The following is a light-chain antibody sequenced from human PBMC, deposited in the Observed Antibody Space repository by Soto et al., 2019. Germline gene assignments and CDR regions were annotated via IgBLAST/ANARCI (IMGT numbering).Light chain of an antibody. J-gene: IGKJ4*01. CDR1: QSISTK. CDR2: GAS. V-gene: IGKV3-15*01. Sequence: EIVMTQSPATLSMSPGVRATLSCRASQSISTKVAWYQQKPGQAPRLLIYGASTRATGVPARFSGSGSGTEFTLSISSLQYEHFAVYYCQQYNSWPLTFGGGTKVEIK. CDR3: QQYNSWPLT.